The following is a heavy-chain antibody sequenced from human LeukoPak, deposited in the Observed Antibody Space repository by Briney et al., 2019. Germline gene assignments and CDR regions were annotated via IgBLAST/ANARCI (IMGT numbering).Heavy chain of an antibody. CDR3: ARGLGGRYYDILTGYYRGSPPYFDY. CDR1: GGSFIGYY. D-gene: IGHD3-9*01. J-gene: IGHJ4*02. Sequence: SETLSLTCAVYGGSFIGYYWSWIRQPPGKGLEWIGEINHSGSTNYNPSLKSRVTISVDTSKNQFSLKLSSVTAADTAVYYCARGLGGRYYDILTGYYRGSPPYFDYWGQGTLVTVSS. CDR2: INHSGST. V-gene: IGHV4-34*01.